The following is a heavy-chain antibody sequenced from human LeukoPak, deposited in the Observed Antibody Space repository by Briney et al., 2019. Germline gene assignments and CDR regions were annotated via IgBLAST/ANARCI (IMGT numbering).Heavy chain of an antibody. CDR3: ARKTPGRYPFDS. V-gene: IGHV3-23*01. CDR1: GITLTRSS. CDR2: VGSSGET. J-gene: IGHJ4*02. D-gene: IGHD3-16*02. Sequence: GGSLRLSCAVSGITLTRSSMNWVRQAPGKELEWVSGVGSSGETYYADSVKGRFTVSRDTAKSTVYLQMNALRAEDTAIYHCARKTPGRYPFDSRGQGTLVTVSS.